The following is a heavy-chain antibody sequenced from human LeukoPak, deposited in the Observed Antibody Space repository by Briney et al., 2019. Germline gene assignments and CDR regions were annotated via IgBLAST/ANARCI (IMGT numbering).Heavy chain of an antibody. V-gene: IGHV3-9*01. J-gene: IGHJ4*02. CDR1: GVIFDDYA. CDR2: ISWNGGAV. CDR3: GKGLVRPLGATHFDF. Sequence: GRPLRLSCAASGVIFDDYAMHWVRQAPGKGPEWVSGISWNGGAVGYADYVKDRCTISRDNAGNSLYLQLNRLRPEDTAYYYCGKGLVRPLGATHFDFWGQGTLVTASS. D-gene: IGHD1-26*01.